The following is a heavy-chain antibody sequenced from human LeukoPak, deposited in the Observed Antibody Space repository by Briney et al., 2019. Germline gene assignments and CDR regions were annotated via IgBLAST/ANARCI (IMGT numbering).Heavy chain of an antibody. CDR3: ARGAHSSAWYVFDY. J-gene: IGHJ4*02. Sequence: GSLRLSCAASGFTFSNYAMSWVRQAPGKGLEWVSAISISGGTTYYADSVKGRFTISRDNSKNTLYLQMNSLRVEDTAVYYCARGAHSSAWYVFDYWGQGTLVTVSS. V-gene: IGHV3-23*01. CDR1: GFTFSNYA. CDR2: ISISGGTT. D-gene: IGHD6-19*01.